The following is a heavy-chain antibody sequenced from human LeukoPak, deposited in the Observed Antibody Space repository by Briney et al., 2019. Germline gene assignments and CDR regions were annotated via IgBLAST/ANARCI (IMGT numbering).Heavy chain of an antibody. CDR1: GYSISSGYY. J-gene: IGHJ4*02. CDR2: IYHSGNT. Sequence: PSETLSLTCTVSGYSISSGYYWGWVRQPPGKGLEWIGSIYHSGNTYYNPSLKSRVTISLDMSKNQFSLKLISVTAADTAVYYCARDYGSGSMDYWGQGTLVTVSS. V-gene: IGHV4-38-2*02. CDR3: ARDYGSGSMDY. D-gene: IGHD3-10*01.